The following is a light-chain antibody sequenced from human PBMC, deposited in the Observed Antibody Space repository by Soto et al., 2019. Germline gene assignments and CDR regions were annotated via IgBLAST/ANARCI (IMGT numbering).Light chain of an antibody. V-gene: IGKV3-15*01. CDR1: QSVSSN. J-gene: IGKJ5*01. CDR2: DAS. CDR3: QQYNNWPPN. Sequence: EIVMTQSPATLSVSPGERATLSCRASQSVSSNLAWYQQKPGQAPKLLIFDASTRATGVPARFSGSGSGTEFTLTVSSLQSEDIAVYFCQQYNNWPPNFGQGTRLENK.